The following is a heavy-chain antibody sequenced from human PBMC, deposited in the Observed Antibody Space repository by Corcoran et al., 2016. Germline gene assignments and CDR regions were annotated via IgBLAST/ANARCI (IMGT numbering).Heavy chain of an antibody. CDR2: IWYDGSGK. D-gene: IGHD2-21*02. V-gene: IGHV3-33*01. J-gene: IGHJ5*02. CDR3: ARGNGDHGNWFDP. Sequence: QVQLVESGGGVVQPGRSLRLSCAASGFTFNTYAMHWVRQAPGKGLEWVAIIWYDGSGKFYADAVKDRFTVPRDNSKFTLSLQMNSLRAEDTAIYHCARGNGDHGNWFDPWGQGTLVTVSS. CDR1: GFTFNTYA.